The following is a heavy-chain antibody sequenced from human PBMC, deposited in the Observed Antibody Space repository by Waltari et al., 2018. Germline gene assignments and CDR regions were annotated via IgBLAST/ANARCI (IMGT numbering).Heavy chain of an antibody. Sequence: QVQLQQWGAGLLKPSETLSLTCAVYGGSFSGYYWSWIRQPPGKGLEWIGEINHSGSTNYHPSLKSRVTISVDTSKNQFSLKLSSVTAADTAVYYCARHWRIVVVPAASGWFDPWGQGTLVTVSS. CDR1: GGSFSGYY. J-gene: IGHJ5*02. CDR3: ARHWRIVVVPAASGWFDP. V-gene: IGHV4-34*01. D-gene: IGHD2-2*01. CDR2: INHSGST.